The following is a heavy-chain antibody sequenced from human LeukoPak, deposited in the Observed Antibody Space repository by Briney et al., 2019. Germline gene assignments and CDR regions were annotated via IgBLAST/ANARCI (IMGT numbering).Heavy chain of an antibody. Sequence: GGSLRLSCAPSGLTVNSKYMSWVRQAPGKGLEWVSIIYSGGSTNYADSVKGRFNISRENSKNTVYLQMNSLRAEDTAVYYCARDHVAVDPWGQGTLVTVSS. V-gene: IGHV3-53*01. D-gene: IGHD6-19*01. J-gene: IGHJ5*02. CDR2: IYSGGST. CDR3: ARDHVAVDP. CDR1: GLTVNSKY.